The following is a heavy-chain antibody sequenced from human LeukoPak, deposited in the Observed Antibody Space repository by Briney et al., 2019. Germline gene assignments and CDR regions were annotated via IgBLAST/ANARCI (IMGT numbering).Heavy chain of an antibody. Sequence: PGGSLRLSCAASGFTFSSYSMSWVRQAPGKGLEWVSYISSSSSTIYYADSVKGRFTISRDNAKNSLYLQMNSLRDEDTAVYYCARDLQVGYSSGWYHWGQGTLVTVSS. V-gene: IGHV3-48*02. CDR2: ISSSSSTI. CDR3: ARDLQVGYSSGWYH. CDR1: GFTFSSYS. D-gene: IGHD6-19*01. J-gene: IGHJ4*02.